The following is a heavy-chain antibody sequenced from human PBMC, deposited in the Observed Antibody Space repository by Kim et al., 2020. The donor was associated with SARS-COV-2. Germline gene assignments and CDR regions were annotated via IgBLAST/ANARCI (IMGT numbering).Heavy chain of an antibody. CDR2: INHSGST. CDR1: GGSFSGYY. Sequence: SETLSLTCAVYGGSFSGYYWSLIRQPPGKGLEWIGEINHSGSTNYNPSLKSRVTISVDTSKNQFSLKLSSVTAADTAVYYCARGPSTSILTGYLLDYWGQGTLVTVSS. V-gene: IGHV4-34*01. J-gene: IGHJ4*02. CDR3: ARGPSTSILTGYLLDY. D-gene: IGHD3-9*01.